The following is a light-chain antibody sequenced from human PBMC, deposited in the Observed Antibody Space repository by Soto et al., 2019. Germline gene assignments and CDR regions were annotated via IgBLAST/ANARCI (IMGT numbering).Light chain of an antibody. CDR3: SSYAGRDIWV. J-gene: IGLJ3*02. CDR2: EVT. V-gene: IGLV2-8*01. Sequence: QSALTQPPSASGSRGQSVTISCTGTSVNINYVSWFQQHPGKAPKLMIYEVTNRPSGVPDRFSGSKSGNTASLTVSGLQDDDGADYYCSSYAGRDIWVFGGGTKLTVL. CDR1: SVNINY.